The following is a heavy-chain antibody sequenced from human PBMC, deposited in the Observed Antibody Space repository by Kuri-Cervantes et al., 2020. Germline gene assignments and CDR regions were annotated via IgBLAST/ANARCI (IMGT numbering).Heavy chain of an antibody. CDR1: GFTFSDYY. D-gene: IGHD3-3*01. CDR2: ISSSGSTI. Sequence: GESLKISCAASGFTFSDYYMSWIRQAPGKGLEWVSYISSSGSTIYYADSVKGRFTISRDNAKNTLYLQMNSLRAEDTAVYYCARRTYYDFWSGYLHYYYYGMDVWGQGTTVTVSS. J-gene: IGHJ6*02. V-gene: IGHV3-11*04. CDR3: ARRTYYDFWSGYLHYYYYGMDV.